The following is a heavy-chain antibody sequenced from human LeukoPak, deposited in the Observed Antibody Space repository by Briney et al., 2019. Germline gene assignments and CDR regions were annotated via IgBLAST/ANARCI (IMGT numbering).Heavy chain of an antibody. CDR2: ISAYYGNT. V-gene: IGHV1-18*01. CDR1: GYTFTNYG. Sequence: GASVKVSCKASGYTFTNYGISWVRQAPGQGLEWMGWISAYYGNTNYAQKFQGRVTMTTDTSTTTAYMEVRSLTPDDTAVYYCARYTGSGGHFDFWGQGTLVTVSS. D-gene: IGHD3-10*01. J-gene: IGHJ4*02. CDR3: ARYTGSGGHFDF.